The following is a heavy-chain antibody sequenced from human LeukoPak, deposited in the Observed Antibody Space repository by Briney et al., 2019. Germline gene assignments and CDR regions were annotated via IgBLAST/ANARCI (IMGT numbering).Heavy chain of an antibody. CDR2: ISSSSSTI. V-gene: IGHV3-48*01. J-gene: IGHJ4*02. D-gene: IGHD3-3*01. CDR3: ARGYYDFWSGYYKYYFDY. CDR1: GFTFSSYS. Sequence: RGSLRLSCAASGFTFSSYSMNWVRQAPGKGLEWVSYISSSSSTIYYADPVKGRFTISRDNAKNSLYLQMNSLRAEDTAVYYCARGYYDFWSGYYKYYFDYWGQGTLVTVSS.